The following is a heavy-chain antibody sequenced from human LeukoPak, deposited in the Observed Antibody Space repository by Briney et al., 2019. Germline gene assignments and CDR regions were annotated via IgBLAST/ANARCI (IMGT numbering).Heavy chain of an antibody. Sequence: PSQTLSLTCTVSGGSISSGGYYWSWIRQHPGKGLEWIGYIYYSGSTYYNPSLKSRVTISVDTSKNQFSLKLSSLTAADTAVYYCASDSPRYCSSTSCYDYWGQGTLVTVSS. D-gene: IGHD2-2*01. V-gene: IGHV4-31*03. CDR1: GGSISSGGYY. J-gene: IGHJ4*02. CDR3: ASDSPRYCSSTSCYDY. CDR2: IYYSGST.